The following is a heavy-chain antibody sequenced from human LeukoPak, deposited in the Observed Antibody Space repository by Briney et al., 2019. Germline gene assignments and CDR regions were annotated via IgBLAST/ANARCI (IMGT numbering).Heavy chain of an antibody. Sequence: GGSLRLSCAASGFTFSSHFINWVRQAPGRGLEWVSSIGSGGNFIYYADSVRGRFTISRDNAKNSLYLQMNSLRAEDTAVYYCARERYSTIQNDGLDMWGQGTMVIVSS. J-gene: IGHJ3*02. CDR2: IGSGGNFI. CDR1: GFTFSSHF. CDR3: ARERYSTIQNDGLDM. D-gene: IGHD6-13*01. V-gene: IGHV3-21*01.